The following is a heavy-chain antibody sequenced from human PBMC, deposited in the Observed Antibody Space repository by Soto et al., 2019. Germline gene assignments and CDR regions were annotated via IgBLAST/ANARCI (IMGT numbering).Heavy chain of an antibody. CDR3: AADLPDWGAYAFDY. CDR1: GFTFNGAW. Sequence: PGGSLRLSCAASGFTFNGAWMNWVRQGQGKGLEWVGRVKSKVDGETIDYAAPVKGRFTISRDDSRNTVYLQMNSLSTEDTAMYYCAADLPDWGAYAFDYWGQGALVTVSS. J-gene: IGHJ4*02. D-gene: IGHD3-16*01. V-gene: IGHV3-15*07. CDR2: VKSKVDGETI.